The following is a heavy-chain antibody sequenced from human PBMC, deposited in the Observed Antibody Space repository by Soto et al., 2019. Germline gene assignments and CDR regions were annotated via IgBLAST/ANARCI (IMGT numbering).Heavy chain of an antibody. J-gene: IGHJ6*02. D-gene: IGHD6-13*01. CDR1: GFSFSSYA. V-gene: IGHV3-30-3*01. CDR2: ISYDGSNK. Sequence: HPGGSLRLSCAASGFSFSSYAMHWVRQAPGKGLEWVAVISYDGSNKYYADSVKGRFTISRDNSKNTLYLQMNSLRAEDTAVYYCARDLSASPISSWSYYYYYGMDVWGQGTTVTVSS. CDR3: ARDLSASPISSWSYYYYYGMDV.